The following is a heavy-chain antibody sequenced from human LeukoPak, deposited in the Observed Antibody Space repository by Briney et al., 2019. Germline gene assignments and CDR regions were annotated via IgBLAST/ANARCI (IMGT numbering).Heavy chain of an antibody. D-gene: IGHD3-22*01. CDR2: IIPIFGTA. V-gene: IGHV1-69*05. Sequence: SVKVSCKASGGTFSSYAISCVRQAPGQGLEWMGGIIPIFGTANYAQTFQVRVTITTDESTSTAYMELSSLRSEDTAVYYCARVFFDYYDSSGPFDYWGQGTLVTVSS. J-gene: IGHJ4*02. CDR1: GGTFSSYA. CDR3: ARVFFDYYDSSGPFDY.